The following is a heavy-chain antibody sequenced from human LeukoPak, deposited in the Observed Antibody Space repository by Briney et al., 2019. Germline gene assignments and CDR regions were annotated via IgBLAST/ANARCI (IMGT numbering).Heavy chain of an antibody. CDR1: GYTFTSYG. Sequence: ASVKVSCKASGYTFTSYGISWVRQAPGQGLEWMGWISAYNGNTNYAQKLQGRVTMTTDTSTSTAYMELRSLRSDDTAVYYCARYLGYDSSGYYVDYWGQGTLVTVSS. CDR2: ISAYNGNT. CDR3: ARYLGYDSSGYYVDY. J-gene: IGHJ4*02. D-gene: IGHD3-22*01. V-gene: IGHV1-18*01.